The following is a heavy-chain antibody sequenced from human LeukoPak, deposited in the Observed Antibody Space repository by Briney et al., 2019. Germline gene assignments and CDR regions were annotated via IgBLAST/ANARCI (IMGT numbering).Heavy chain of an antibody. D-gene: IGHD3-3*01. CDR3: AKGDDFWSRQAFDI. CDR1: GGSISSYY. J-gene: IGHJ3*02. V-gene: IGHV4-4*07. Sequence: SETLSLTCTVSGGSISSYYWSWIRQPAGKGLEWIGRIYTSGSTNYNPSLKSRVTMSVDTSKNQFSLKLSSVTAADTALYYCAKGDDFWSRQAFDIWGQGTMVTVSS. CDR2: IYTSGST.